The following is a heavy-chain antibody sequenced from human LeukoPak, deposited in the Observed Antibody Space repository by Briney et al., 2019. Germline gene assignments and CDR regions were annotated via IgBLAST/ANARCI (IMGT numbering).Heavy chain of an antibody. J-gene: IGHJ3*02. CDR3: ARSWELLVAFDI. CDR2: ISSSGSTI. CDR1: GFTFSDCY. Sequence: PGGSLRLSCAASGFTFSDCYMSWIRQAPGKGLEWVSYISSSGSTIYYADSVKGRFTISRDNAKNSLYLQMNSLRAEDTAVYYCARSWELLVAFDIWGQGTMVTVSS. D-gene: IGHD1-26*01. V-gene: IGHV3-11*01.